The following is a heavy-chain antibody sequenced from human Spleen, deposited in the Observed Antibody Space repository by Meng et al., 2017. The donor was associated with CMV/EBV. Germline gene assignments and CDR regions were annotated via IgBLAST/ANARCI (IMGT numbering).Heavy chain of an antibody. CDR2: IYSGDST. J-gene: IGHJ6*02. V-gene: IGHV3-53*01. Sequence: GGSLRLSCAASGFTVSSNYMSWVRQAPGKGLEWVSVIYSGDSTYYADSVKGRFTISRDNSKNTLYLQMNSLRAEDTAVYYCARDREYQLLNYGMDVWGQGTTVTVSS. D-gene: IGHD2-2*01. CDR1: GFTVSSNY. CDR3: ARDREYQLLNYGMDV.